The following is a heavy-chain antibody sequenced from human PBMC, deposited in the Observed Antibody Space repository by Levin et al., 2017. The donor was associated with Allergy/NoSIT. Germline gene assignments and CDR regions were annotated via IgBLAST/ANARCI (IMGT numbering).Heavy chain of an antibody. J-gene: IGHJ6*02. CDR3: ARHMTTVTTAAYYGLDV. CDR1: GFTFYSYR. CDR2: ISSISTTI. D-gene: IGHD4-17*01. V-gene: IGHV3-48*02. Sequence: EASVKVSCAASGFTFYSYRMNWVRQAPGKGLEWVSYISSISTTIYYADSVKGRFTISRDNAKNSLYLQMNSLRDEDTAVYYCARHMTTVTTAAYYGLDVWGQGTTVTVSS.